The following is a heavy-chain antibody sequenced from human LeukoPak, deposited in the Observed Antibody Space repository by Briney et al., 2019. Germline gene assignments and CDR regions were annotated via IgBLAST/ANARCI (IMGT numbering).Heavy chain of an antibody. J-gene: IGHJ4*02. CDR1: GYSFTVYY. V-gene: IGHV1-2*02. D-gene: IGHD6-13*01. CDR2: INPNSGDT. CDR3: ARDLAAAGRLYYFDY. Sequence: ASVKVSCKASGYSFTVYYMHWGRQAPGQGLEWMGWINPNSGDTNYAQKFQGRVTMTRDTSISTAYMELSSLRSADTAVYYCARDLAAAGRLYYFDYWGQGTLVTVSS.